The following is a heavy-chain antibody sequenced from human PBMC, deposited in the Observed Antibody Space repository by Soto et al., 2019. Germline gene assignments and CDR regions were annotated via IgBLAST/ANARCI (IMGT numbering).Heavy chain of an antibody. D-gene: IGHD3-10*01. CDR1: GGTFSSYA. CDR3: AELAGSYDYYYYGMDV. Sequence: QVQLVQSGAEVKKPGSSVKVSCKASGGTFSSYAISWVRQAPGQGLEWMGGIIPIFGTANYAQKFQGRVTITADEATSTAYMELSSLRSEDTAVYYCAELAGSYDYYYYGMDVWGQGTTVTVSS. J-gene: IGHJ6*01. CDR2: IIPIFGTA. V-gene: IGHV1-69*01.